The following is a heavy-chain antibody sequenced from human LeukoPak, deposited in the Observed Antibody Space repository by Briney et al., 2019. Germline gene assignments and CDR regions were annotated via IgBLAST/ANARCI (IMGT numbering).Heavy chain of an antibody. CDR2: ISGSGGST. CDR1: GFTFSSYA. V-gene: IGHV3-23*01. J-gene: IGHJ4*02. Sequence: QPGGSLRLSCAASGFTFSSYAMSWVRQAPGKGLEWVSAISGSGGSTYYADSVKGRFTISRDNPKNTLYLQMNSLRAEDTAVYYCAKDRINWNYFDYWGQGTLVTVSS. CDR3: AKDRINWNYFDY. D-gene: IGHD1-1*01.